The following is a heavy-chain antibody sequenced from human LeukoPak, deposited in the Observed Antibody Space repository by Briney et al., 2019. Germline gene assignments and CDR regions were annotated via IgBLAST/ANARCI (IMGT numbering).Heavy chain of an antibody. V-gene: IGHV3-7*01. D-gene: IGHD1-1*01. Sequence: GGSLRLSCAASGFTFSIYCMSWVRQAPGKGLEWVANIKQDGSEKYYVDSVKGRFTISRDNSYNTVYLQMTGLRAEDTAVYYCAKDGESGIQWTQGYFDYWGQGTLVTVSS. J-gene: IGHJ4*02. CDR2: IKQDGSEK. CDR1: GFTFSIYC. CDR3: AKDGESGIQWTQGYFDY.